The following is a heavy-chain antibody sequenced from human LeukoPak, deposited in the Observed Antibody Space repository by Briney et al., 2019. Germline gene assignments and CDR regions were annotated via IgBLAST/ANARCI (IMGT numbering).Heavy chain of an antibody. V-gene: IGHV4-39*07. J-gene: IGHJ6*02. Sequence: SETLSLTCTVSGGSISSSSYYWGWIRQPPGKGLEWIGSIYYSGSTYYNPSLKSRVTISVDTSKNQFSLKLSSVTAADTAVYYCARIPDIVVVPAAMGPGYYYYYGMDVWGQGTTVTVSS. CDR2: IYYSGST. CDR3: ARIPDIVVVPAAMGPGYYYYYGMDV. D-gene: IGHD2-2*01. CDR1: GGSISSSSYY.